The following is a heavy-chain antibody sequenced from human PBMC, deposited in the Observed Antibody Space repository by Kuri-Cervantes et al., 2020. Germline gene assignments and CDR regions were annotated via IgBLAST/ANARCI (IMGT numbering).Heavy chain of an antibody. J-gene: IGHJ4*02. CDR2: INPNTGGT. V-gene: IGHV1-2*02. Sequence: ASVKVSCKASGYTFTGYYIHWVRQAPGQGLEWMGWINPNTGGTNYAQKFQGRVTMTRDTSISTAYMELSRLRSDDTAVYYCAREPHSSGHGLDSWGQGTLVTVSS. CDR3: AREPHSSGHGLDS. D-gene: IGHD3-22*01. CDR1: GYTFTGYY.